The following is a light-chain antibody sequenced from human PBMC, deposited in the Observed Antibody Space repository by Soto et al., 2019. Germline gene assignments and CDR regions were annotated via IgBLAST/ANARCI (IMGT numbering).Light chain of an antibody. CDR1: QSISKY. CDR3: HQTYSPTLT. CDR2: GAT. J-gene: IGKJ5*01. Sequence: DVQMTQSPSSLSSSLGDRVTITWGSSQSISKYLNWYQQNPGKPPRVLIYGATNVQSGVPSRFSGNGSGTDFTLTISNLRNEDFATYDCHQTYSPTLTFGQGTRLEIK. V-gene: IGKV1-39*01.